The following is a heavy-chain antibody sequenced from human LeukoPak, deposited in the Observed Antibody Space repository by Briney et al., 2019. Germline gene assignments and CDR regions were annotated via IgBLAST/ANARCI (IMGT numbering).Heavy chain of an antibody. J-gene: IGHJ4*02. CDR1: GGSISAYY. Sequence: SETLSLTCTVSGGSISAYYWSWIRQPPGKGLEWIGYIYYSGTNNYNPSLKSRVTISVDTSKNQFYLKLSSVTAADTAVYYCAREEMASGYYFDYWGQGTLVTVSS. D-gene: IGHD5-24*01. V-gene: IGHV4-59*01. CDR3: AREEMASGYYFDY. CDR2: IYYSGTN.